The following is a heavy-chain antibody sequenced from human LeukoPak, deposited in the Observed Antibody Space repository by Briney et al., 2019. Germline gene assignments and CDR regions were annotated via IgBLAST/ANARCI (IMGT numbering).Heavy chain of an antibody. J-gene: IGHJ4*02. CDR3: ARAGRLGYCSRGSCYPIRFDY. CDR2: INHSGST. V-gene: IGHV4-34*01. D-gene: IGHD2-15*01. CDR1: GGSFSGYY. Sequence: PSETLSLTCAVYGGSFSGYYWSWIRQPPGKGLEWIGEINHSGSTNYNPSLKSRVTISVDTSKNQFSLKLSSVTAADTAVYYCARAGRLGYCSRGSCYPIRFDYWGQGTLVTVSS.